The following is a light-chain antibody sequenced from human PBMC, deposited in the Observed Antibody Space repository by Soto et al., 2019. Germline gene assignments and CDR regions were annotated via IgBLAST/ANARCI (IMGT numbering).Light chain of an antibody. CDR3: QQYNNWWT. CDR1: QSVSSN. CDR2: GAS. V-gene: IGKV3-15*01. Sequence: EILIAQSPATLSVSPGERATLSWRASQSVSSNLAWYQQKPGQAPRLLIYGASTRATGIPARLSASGSGTEFTLSISSLQSEDFAVYYCQQYNNWWTFGQGTKVDIK. J-gene: IGKJ1*01.